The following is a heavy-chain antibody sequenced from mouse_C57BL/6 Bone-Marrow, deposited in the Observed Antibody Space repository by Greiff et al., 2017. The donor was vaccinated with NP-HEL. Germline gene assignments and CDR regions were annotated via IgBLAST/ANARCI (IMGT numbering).Heavy chain of an antibody. J-gene: IGHJ1*03. CDR2: IYPGSGST. Sequence: QVQLQQPGAELVKPGASVKMSCKASGYTFTSYWITWVKQRPGQGLEWIGDIYPGSGSTNYNEKFKSKATLTVDTSSSTAYMQLSSLTSEDSAVYYCARGNYGSSWWYFEVWGTGATVTVSS. D-gene: IGHD1-1*01. CDR3: ARGNYGSSWWYFEV. CDR1: GYTFTSYW. V-gene: IGHV1-55*01.